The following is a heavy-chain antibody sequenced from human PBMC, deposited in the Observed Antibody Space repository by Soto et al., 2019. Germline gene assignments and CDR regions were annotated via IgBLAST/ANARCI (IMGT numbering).Heavy chain of an antibody. CDR2: ISYDGSNK. V-gene: IGHV3-30-3*01. D-gene: IGHD6-13*01. CDR3: ATAPPGSSSWYWVVDY. CDR1: GFTFSSYA. J-gene: IGHJ4*02. Sequence: PGGSLRLSCAASGFTFSSYAMHWVRQAPGKGLEWVAVISYDGSNKYYADSVKGRFTISRDNSKNTLYLQMNSLRAEDTAVYYCATAPPGSSSWYWVVDYWGQGTMVTVTS.